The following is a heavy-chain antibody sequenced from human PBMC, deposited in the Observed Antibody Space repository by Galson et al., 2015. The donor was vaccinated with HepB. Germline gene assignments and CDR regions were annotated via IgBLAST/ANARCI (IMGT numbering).Heavy chain of an antibody. V-gene: IGHV3-9*01. CDR2: ISWNSGNI. CDR1: GFTFDSFA. J-gene: IGHJ4*02. Sequence: SLRLSCAASGFTFDSFAMHWVRQAPGKGLEWVSGISWNSGNIDYADSVKGRFTISRDNSKNTLYLQMNSLRAEDTAVYYCARDPAVAGPSNYFDYWGQGTLVTVSS. CDR3: ARDPAVAGPSNYFDY. D-gene: IGHD6-19*01.